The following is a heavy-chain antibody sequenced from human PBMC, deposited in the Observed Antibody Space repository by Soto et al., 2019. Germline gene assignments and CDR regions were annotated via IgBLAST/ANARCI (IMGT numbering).Heavy chain of an antibody. D-gene: IGHD2-2*01. Sequence: ASVKVSCKASGYTFTRYYMHWVRQAPGQGLEWMGIINPSGGSTSYAQKFQGRVTMTRDTSTSTVYMELSSLRSEDTAVYYCARDLFSEVPAAMSDYYYYGIDVWGQGTTVTVSS. J-gene: IGHJ6*02. CDR2: INPSGGST. CDR1: GYTFTRYY. CDR3: ARDLFSEVPAAMSDYYYYGIDV. V-gene: IGHV1-46*01.